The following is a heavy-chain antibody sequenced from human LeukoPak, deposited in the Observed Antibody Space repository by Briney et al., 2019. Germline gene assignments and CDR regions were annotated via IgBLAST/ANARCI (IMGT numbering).Heavy chain of an antibody. V-gene: IGHV5-51*01. D-gene: IGHD2-2*01. CDR2: IYPSDSDT. CDR1: GYRFSTYW. Sequence: GESLKISCKGSGYRFSTYWICWVRQMPGKGLEWMGIIYPSDSDTRYSPSFQGQVTISADKSISTAYLQWSSLKASDTAIYYCARQWGDCSSTSCYSAYWGQGTLVTVSS. CDR3: ARQWGDCSSTSCYSAY. J-gene: IGHJ4*02.